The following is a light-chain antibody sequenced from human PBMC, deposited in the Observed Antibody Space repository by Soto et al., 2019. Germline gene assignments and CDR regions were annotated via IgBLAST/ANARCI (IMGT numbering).Light chain of an antibody. Sequence: EIVMTQSAATLSVSPGERATLSCRPSQSVGSNLAWYQQKPGQAPRLLIYGASTRATGVPARFSGSGSGTEFTLTISSLQSEDFAVYYCQQYDTWPSFGQGTKLQIK. J-gene: IGKJ2*01. CDR1: QSVGSN. CDR2: GAS. V-gene: IGKV3-15*01. CDR3: QQYDTWPS.